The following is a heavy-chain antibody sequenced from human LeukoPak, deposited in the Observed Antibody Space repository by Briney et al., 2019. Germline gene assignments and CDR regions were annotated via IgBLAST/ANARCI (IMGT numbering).Heavy chain of an antibody. J-gene: IGHJ4*02. CDR3: AKRGVVIRVILVGLHKEAYYFDS. V-gene: IGHV3-23*01. Sequence: GGSLRLSCAVSGITLSNYGMTWVRQAPGKGLEWVAGLSGSGGSTNYADSVKGRFTISRDNAKNTLYLQMNSLRAEDTAVYFCAKRGVVIRVILVGLHKEAYYFDSWGQGVLVTVSS. CDR1: GITLSNYG. D-gene: IGHD3-22*01. CDR2: LSGSGGST.